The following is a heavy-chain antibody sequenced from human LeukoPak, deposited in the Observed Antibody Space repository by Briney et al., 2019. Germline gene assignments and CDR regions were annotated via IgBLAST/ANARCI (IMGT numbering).Heavy chain of an antibody. J-gene: IGHJ4*02. V-gene: IGHV3-23*01. CDR2: IFGSGGSP. CDR1: GFTLGSHA. D-gene: IGHD5-18*01. Sequence: GGSLRLSCEASGFTLGSHAMYRVRQAPGKGLEWVAGIFGSGGSPHYADPVKGRFTISRDNSRNTEYLQINSLRAEDTAVYYCGKTTVGYSSGQKPAWPVDYWGQGTLVTVSS. CDR3: GKTTVGYSSGQKPAWPVDY.